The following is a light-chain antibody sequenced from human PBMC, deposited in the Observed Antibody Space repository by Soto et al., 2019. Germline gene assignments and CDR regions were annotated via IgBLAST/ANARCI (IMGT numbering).Light chain of an antibody. V-gene: IGLV2-23*01. CDR1: SNDVGSYNL. J-gene: IGLJ2*01. CDR2: EGS. CDR3: CSYAGSSTLV. Sequence: QSVLTQPASVSGSPGQSITISCTGTSNDVGSYNLVSWYQQHPGKAPKLMIYEGSKRLSGVSNRFSGSKSGNTASLTISGLQAEDEADYYCCSYAGSSTLVFGGGTKVTVL.